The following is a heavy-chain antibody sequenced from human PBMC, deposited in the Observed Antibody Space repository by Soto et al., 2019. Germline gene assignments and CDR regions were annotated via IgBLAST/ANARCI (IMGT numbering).Heavy chain of an antibody. J-gene: IGHJ5*01. CDR3: ARVGSAGPVDA. CDR2: LNQDGSDK. D-gene: IGHD3-10*01. V-gene: IGHV3-7*03. Sequence: EVQLVESGGGSVQPGGSLRLSCAASGFTFSSYWMSWVRQSSGKGLEWVANLNQDGSDKYYVDSVKGRFTISRDNTNNALDLQMNTLRGDDTAVYSCARVGSAGPVDAWGRGTLVTVSS. CDR1: GFTFSSYW.